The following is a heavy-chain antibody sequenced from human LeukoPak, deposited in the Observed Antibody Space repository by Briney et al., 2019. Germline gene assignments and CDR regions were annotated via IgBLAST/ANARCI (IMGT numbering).Heavy chain of an antibody. Sequence: SETLSFTCTASGCSITSYYWSWIRQPPGKGLEWIGYVYHSGSTNYNPSIKSRVTISVDTSKTQFSLKLSSVTAADTAMYYCARGGWNKFDDWGQGTLVTVSS. CDR3: ARGGWNKFDD. J-gene: IGHJ4*02. D-gene: IGHD3-22*01. CDR1: GCSITSYY. CDR2: VYHSGST. V-gene: IGHV4-59*01.